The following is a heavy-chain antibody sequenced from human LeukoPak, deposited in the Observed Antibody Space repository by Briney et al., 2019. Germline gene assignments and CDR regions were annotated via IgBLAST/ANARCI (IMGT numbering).Heavy chain of an antibody. J-gene: IGHJ3*02. CDR3: AREGGASAVSAFDI. CDR1: AFTFSRFA. D-gene: IGHD4-17*01. V-gene: IGHV3-30*04. Sequence: PGGSLGLPCAASAFTFSRFAMHWVRQAPGKGLEWVAFISYDGKDNHYADSVKGRFTVSRDNSKDTLYLQMNSLRAEDTAVYYCAREGGASAVSAFDIWGQGTMVTVSS. CDR2: ISYDGKDN.